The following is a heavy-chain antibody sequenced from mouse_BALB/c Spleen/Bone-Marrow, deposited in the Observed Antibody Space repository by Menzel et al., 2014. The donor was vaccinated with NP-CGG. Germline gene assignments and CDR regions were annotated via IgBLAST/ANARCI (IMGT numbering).Heavy chain of an antibody. J-gene: IGHJ3*01. V-gene: IGHV1S81*02. D-gene: IGHD4-1*02. CDR2: INPGNGGT. Sequence: VQLQQSGAELVKPGASVKLSCKASGYTFTNYYMYWVKQRPGQGLEWIGEINPGNGGTNFNEKFKSTATLTVDKSSSTVYMQLSSLTSEDSAVYYCTQLGRFAYWGQGTLVTVSA. CDR1: GYTFTNYY. CDR3: TQLGRFAY.